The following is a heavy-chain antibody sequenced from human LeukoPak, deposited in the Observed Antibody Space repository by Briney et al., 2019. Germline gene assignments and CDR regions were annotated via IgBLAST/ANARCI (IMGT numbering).Heavy chain of an antibody. CDR3: ARAQIQLWSFDY. Sequence: SETLSLTCTVSGGSISSYYWSWIRQPPGKGLEWIGYIYYTGSTNYNPSLKSQVTISVDTSKNQFSLKLNSVTAADTAVFYCARAQIQLWSFDYWGQGTLVTVSS. D-gene: IGHD5-18*01. V-gene: IGHV4-59*01. CDR2: IYYTGST. CDR1: GGSISSYY. J-gene: IGHJ4*02.